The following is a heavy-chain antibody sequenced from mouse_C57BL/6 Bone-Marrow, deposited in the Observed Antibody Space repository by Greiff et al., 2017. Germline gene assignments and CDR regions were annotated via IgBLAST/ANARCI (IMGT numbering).Heavy chain of an antibody. D-gene: IGHD1-1*01. J-gene: IGHJ1*03. Sequence: EVQVVESGGGLAKPARSLKLSCAASGFTFSSYAMSWVRQTPEKRLEWVATISDGGSYTYYPANVKGRFTISRDNAKNKLYLQMCHLKYDDTAMYYCAREGIYYCGSWYFDVWGTGTTVTVSS. CDR1: GFTFSSYA. CDR2: ISDGGSYT. V-gene: IGHV5-4*01. CDR3: AREGIYYCGSWYFDV.